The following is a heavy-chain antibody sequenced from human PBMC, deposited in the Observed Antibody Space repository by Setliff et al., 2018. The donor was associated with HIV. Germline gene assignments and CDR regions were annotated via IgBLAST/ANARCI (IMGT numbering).Heavy chain of an antibody. CDR1: GGSIRRGSYY. CDR3: ARAPPGIQNDAFDV. J-gene: IGHJ3*01. CDR2: IYTNGYT. Sequence: SETLSLTCTVSGGSIRRGSYYWTWIRQPAGKGPEWIGHIYTNGYTNYNPSLKRRVTISVDTSKKQFSLKLTSVTAADTAVYYCARAPPGIQNDAFDVWGQGTMVTVSS. V-gene: IGHV4-61*09.